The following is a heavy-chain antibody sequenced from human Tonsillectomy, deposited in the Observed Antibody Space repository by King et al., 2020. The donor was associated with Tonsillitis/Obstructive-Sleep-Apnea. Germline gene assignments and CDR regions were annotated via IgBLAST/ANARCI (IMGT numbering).Heavy chain of an antibody. CDR2: IYSGGGT. CDR3: ASRPADCGGDCPNY. D-gene: IGHD2-21*02. J-gene: IGHJ4*02. CDR1: GFTVSGNY. V-gene: IGHV3-53*01. Sequence: VQLVESGGGLIQPGGSLRLSCAASGFTVSGNYMCWIRQAPGKGLEWVSVIYSGGGTYYADSVKGRFTISRDNSKNTLYLQMNSLRAEDTAFYYCASRPADCGGDCPNYWGQGTLVTVSS.